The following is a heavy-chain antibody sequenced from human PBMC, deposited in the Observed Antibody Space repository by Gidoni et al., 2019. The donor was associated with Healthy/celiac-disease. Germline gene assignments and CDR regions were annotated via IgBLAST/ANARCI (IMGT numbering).Heavy chain of an antibody. CDR3: ASGKGCSSTSCYNYYYYYYMDV. CDR1: GFTFSSYG. J-gene: IGHJ6*03. Sequence: QVQLVASGGGVVQPGRSLRLSCAASGFTFSSYGLPWVRQAPGKGLEWVAVLSYDGSNKYYADSVKGRFTISRDNSKNTLYLQMNSLRAEDTAVYYCASGKGCSSTSCYNYYYYYYMDVWGKGTTVTVSS. CDR2: LSYDGSNK. D-gene: IGHD2-2*01. V-gene: IGHV3-30*03.